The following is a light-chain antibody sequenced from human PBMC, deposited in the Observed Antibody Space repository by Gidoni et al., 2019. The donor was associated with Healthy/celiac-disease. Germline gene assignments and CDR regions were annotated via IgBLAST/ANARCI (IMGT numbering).Light chain of an antibody. Sequence: EIVLTQSPGTLSLSPGARATSSCRARQSVSSSDLAWYQQKPAQAPRLLIYGASSRATGIPDRFSGSGSGTDFTLTLSRLEPEDFAVYYCQQYGSSLMYTFGQGTKLEIK. CDR2: GAS. CDR1: QSVSSSD. CDR3: QQYGSSLMYT. V-gene: IGKV3-20*01. J-gene: IGKJ2*01.